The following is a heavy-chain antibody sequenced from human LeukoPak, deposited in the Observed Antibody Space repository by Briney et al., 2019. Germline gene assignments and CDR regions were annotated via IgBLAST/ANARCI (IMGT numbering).Heavy chain of an antibody. D-gene: IGHD2-15*01. CDR2: ISGHNGNT. Sequence: ASVKVSCKAFGYTFTSYGISWVRQAPGQGLEWMGWISGHNGNTNYAQKLQGRVTMTTDTFTSTAYMELRSLRSDDTAVYYCARDAGYLYCSGGSCSYMDVWGKGTTVTVSS. CDR1: GYTFTSYG. J-gene: IGHJ6*03. V-gene: IGHV1-18*01. CDR3: ARDAGYLYCSGGSCSYMDV.